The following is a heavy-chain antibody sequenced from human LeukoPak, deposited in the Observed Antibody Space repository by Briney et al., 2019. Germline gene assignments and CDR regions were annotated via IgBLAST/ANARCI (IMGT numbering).Heavy chain of an antibody. J-gene: IGHJ4*02. D-gene: IGHD3-16*01. CDR2: ISYDGSNK. CDR1: GFTFSSYG. V-gene: IGHV3-30*03. CDR3: VGHSDY. Sequence: GGSLRLSCAASGFTFSSYGMHWVRQAPGKGLEWVAVISYDGSNKYYADSVKGRFTISRDNAKNSLYLQMNSLRAEDTAVYYCVGHSDYWGQGTLVTVSS.